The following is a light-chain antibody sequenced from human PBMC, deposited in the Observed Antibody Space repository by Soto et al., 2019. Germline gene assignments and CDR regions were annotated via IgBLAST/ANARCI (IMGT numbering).Light chain of an antibody. CDR1: QSVSSN. CDR2: GAS. V-gene: IGKV3-15*01. CDR3: QQYNNWPLT. Sequence: EIVMTQSPATLSVSPGERATLSCRASQSVSSNLAWYQQKPGQAPRLLIYGASTRATGIPAGFSGSGSGTEFTLTISSLQSEDFAVYYCQQYNNWPLTVGGGTKVQIK. J-gene: IGKJ4*01.